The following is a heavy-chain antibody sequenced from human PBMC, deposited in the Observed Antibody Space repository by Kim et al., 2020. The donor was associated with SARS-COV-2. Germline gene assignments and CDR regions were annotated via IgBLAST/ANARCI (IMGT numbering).Heavy chain of an antibody. CDR2: FDPEDGET. J-gene: IGHJ6*02. CDR1: GYTLTELS. CDR3: ATDDDILTGYYGDANYYYGMDV. D-gene: IGHD3-9*01. V-gene: IGHV1-24*01. Sequence: ASVKVSCKVSGYTLTELSMHWVRQAPGKGLEWMGGFDPEDGETIYAQKFQGRVTMTEDTSTETAYMELSSLRSEDTAVYYCATDDDILTGYYGDANYYYGMDVWGQGTTVTVSS.